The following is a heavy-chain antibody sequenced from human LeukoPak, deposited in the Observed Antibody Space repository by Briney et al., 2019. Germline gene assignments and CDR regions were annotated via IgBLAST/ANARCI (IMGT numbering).Heavy chain of an antibody. D-gene: IGHD3-22*01. Sequence: GGSLRLSCAASGFTFSSYGMYWVRQAPGKGLECVAFIRLDGSNKYYADSVKGRFTISRGNSKNTLYLQMNSLRAEDTAVYYCAKDTGDYYDSSGYYYAGWFDPWGQGTLVTVSS. CDR3: AKDTGDYYDSSGYYYAGWFDP. J-gene: IGHJ5*02. V-gene: IGHV3-30*02. CDR2: IRLDGSNK. CDR1: GFTFSSYG.